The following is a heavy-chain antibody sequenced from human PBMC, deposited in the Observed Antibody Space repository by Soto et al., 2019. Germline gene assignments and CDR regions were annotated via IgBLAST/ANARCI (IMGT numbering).Heavy chain of an antibody. CDR1: GFSLSTSGVG. D-gene: IGHD4-17*01. Sequence: QITLKESGPTLVKPTQTLTLTCTFSGFSLSTSGVGVGWIRQPPGKALEWLALIYWDDDKRYSPSLKSRLTITKDTSTNQVVLTMTNMDPVDTATYYCAHRPTIESEPRTVTTHFDYWCQGTLVTVSS. CDR3: AHRPTIESEPRTVTTHFDY. V-gene: IGHV2-5*02. J-gene: IGHJ4*02. CDR2: IYWDDDK.